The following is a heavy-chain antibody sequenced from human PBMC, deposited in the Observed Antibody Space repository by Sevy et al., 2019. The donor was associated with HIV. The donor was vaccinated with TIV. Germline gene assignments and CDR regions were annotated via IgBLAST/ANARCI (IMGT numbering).Heavy chain of an antibody. CDR3: ARARGIAAVGGYYYGMDV. CDR2: IGTSGDT. CDR1: GFTFSSYD. V-gene: IGHV3-13*01. Sequence: GGSLRLSCAASGFTFSSYDMHWVRQVTGKGLEWVSAIGTSGDTYYPGSVRGRFTISRENAKNFLYLQMNSLRAGDTAVYYCARARGIAAVGGYYYGMDVWGQGTTVTVSS. D-gene: IGHD6-13*01. J-gene: IGHJ6*02.